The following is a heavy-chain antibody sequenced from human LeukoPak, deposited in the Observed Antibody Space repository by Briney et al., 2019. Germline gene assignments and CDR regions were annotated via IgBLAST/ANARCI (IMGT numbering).Heavy chain of an antibody. CDR3: ARDLRDENYYDSSGYFLPNNWFDP. CDR2: IYYSGST. D-gene: IGHD3-22*01. CDR1: GGSISSSSYY. V-gene: IGHV4-39*07. Sequence: SETLSLTCTVSGGSISSSSYYWGWIRQPPGKGLEWIGSIYYSGSTYYNPSLKSRVTISVDTSKNQFSLKLSSVTAADTAVYYCARDLRDENYYDSSGYFLPNNWFDPWGQGTLVTVSS. J-gene: IGHJ5*02.